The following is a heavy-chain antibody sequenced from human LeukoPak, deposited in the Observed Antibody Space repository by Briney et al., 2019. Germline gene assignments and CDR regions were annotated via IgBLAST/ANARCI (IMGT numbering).Heavy chain of an antibody. CDR2: IYHSGST. CDR3: ARDSGSYTYGDY. D-gene: IGHD1-26*01. J-gene: IGHJ4*02. CDR1: GYSISSGYY. Sequence: PSETLSLTCTVSGYSISSGYYWGWIRQPPGKGLEWIGSIYHSGSTYYNPSLKSRVTISVDTSKDQFSLKLSSVTAADTAVYYCARDSGSYTYGDYWGQGTLVTVSS. V-gene: IGHV4-38-2*02.